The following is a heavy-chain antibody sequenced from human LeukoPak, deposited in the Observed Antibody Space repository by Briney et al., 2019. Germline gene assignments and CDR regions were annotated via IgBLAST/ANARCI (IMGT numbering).Heavy chain of an antibody. CDR3: ARDRTDLDY. J-gene: IGHJ4*02. V-gene: IGHV1-69*04. CDR1: GGTFSSYA. CDR2: IIPILGIA. D-gene: IGHD3/OR15-3a*01. Sequence: SVKVSCKASGGTFSSYAISWVRQAPGQGLEWMGRIIPILGIADYAQKFQGRVTMTRDTSTSTVYMELSSLRSEDTAVYYCARDRTDLDYWGQGTLVTVSS.